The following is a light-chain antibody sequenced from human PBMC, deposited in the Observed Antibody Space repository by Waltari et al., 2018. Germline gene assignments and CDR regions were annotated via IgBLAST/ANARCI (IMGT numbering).Light chain of an antibody. J-gene: IGLJ1*01. CDR2: RSN. Sequence: QSVLTQPPSASGTPGQRVTISCSGSSSNIGSNYVYWFQQLPGTAPKLLICRSNRPPSGFPDRFSCSKSGTSASLAISGLRSEDEADYYCASWDDSLSGYVFGTGTKVTVL. V-gene: IGLV1-47*01. CDR1: SSNIGSNY. CDR3: ASWDDSLSGYV.